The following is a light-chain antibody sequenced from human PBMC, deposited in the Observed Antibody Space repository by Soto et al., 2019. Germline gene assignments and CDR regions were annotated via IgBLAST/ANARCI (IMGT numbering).Light chain of an antibody. CDR1: QSISSNS. V-gene: IGKV3-20*01. CDR2: GAS. CDR3: QQYGSSPRIT. Sequence: EMVWTQSPGPLSLSPGERATLSCRASQSISSNSLAWYQQKPGQAPRLFIYGASSRATGIPDRFSGSGSGTHFTLTISRLEPEDFALYYCQQYGSSPRITFGQGTRLEIK. J-gene: IGKJ5*01.